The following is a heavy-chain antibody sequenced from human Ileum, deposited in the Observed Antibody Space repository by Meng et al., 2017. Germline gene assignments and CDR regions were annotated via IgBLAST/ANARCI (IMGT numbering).Heavy chain of an antibody. Sequence: QVQLVQSGPEVKKPGGSVTVAGNASGFIFRSYDINWVRQAPRQGLEWMGWMNPNSGNTGFAQRFQDRITMTRDTSINTAYMELSSLTSEDTAVYYCARRTQSTGTALGYWGQGTLVTVSS. CDR1: GFIFRSYD. CDR3: ARRTQSTGTALGY. V-gene: IGHV1-8*01. D-gene: IGHD1-1*01. J-gene: IGHJ4*02. CDR2: MNPNSGNT.